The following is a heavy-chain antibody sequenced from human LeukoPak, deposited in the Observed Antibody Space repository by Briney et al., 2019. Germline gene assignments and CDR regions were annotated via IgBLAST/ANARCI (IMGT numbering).Heavy chain of an antibody. CDR1: GFTFSSYA. CDR3: AKDKIVGAIFRFDY. J-gene: IGHJ4*02. Sequence: GGSLRLSCAASGFTFSSYAMSWVRQAPGKGLEWVSGISGSGGSTGYADSVKGRFTISRDNSKNTLYLQMNSLRAEDTAVYYCAKDKIVGAIFRFDYWGQGTLVTVSS. CDR2: ISGSGGST. D-gene: IGHD1-26*01. V-gene: IGHV3-23*01.